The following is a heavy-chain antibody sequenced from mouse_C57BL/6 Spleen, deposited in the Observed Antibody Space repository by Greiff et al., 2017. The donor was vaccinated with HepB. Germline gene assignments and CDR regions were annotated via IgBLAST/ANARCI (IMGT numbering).Heavy chain of an antibody. CDR1: GYTFTDYY. Sequence: VMLVESGPELVKPGASVKISCKASGYTFTDYYINWVKQRPGQGLEWIGWIFPGSGSTYYNEKFKGKATLTVDKSSSTAYMLLSSLTSEDSAVYFCAIYYCITWFAYWGQGTLVTVSA. CDR2: IFPGSGST. CDR3: AIYYCITWFAY. D-gene: IGHD1-1*01. V-gene: IGHV1-75*01. J-gene: IGHJ3*01.